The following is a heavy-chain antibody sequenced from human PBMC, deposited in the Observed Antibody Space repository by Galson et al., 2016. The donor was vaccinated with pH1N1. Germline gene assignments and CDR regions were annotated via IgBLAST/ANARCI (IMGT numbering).Heavy chain of an antibody. Sequence: ETLSLPCTVSGGSMNSADYYWSWIRQPPGKGLQWIANIYYSGITYYDASLKSRVTISVDTSKNQFSLKLNSVIAADTAVYYCARLWYGEYIDYWGQGTRVTVSS. D-gene: IGHD3-10*01. J-gene: IGHJ4*02. V-gene: IGHV4-39*01. CDR2: IYYSGIT. CDR3: ARLWYGEYIDY. CDR1: GGSMNSADYY.